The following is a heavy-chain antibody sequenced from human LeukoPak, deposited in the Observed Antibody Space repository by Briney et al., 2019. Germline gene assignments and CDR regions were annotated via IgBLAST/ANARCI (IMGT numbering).Heavy chain of an antibody. V-gene: IGHV1-24*01. CDR1: GYTLTELS. D-gene: IGHD4/OR15-4a*01. CDR2: FDPEDGET. Sequence: ASVKVSCKFSGYTLTELSMHWVRQSPGKGLEWMGGFDPEDGETIYAQKFQGRVTMTEDTPTDTAYMELSSLRSEDTAVYYCATSDYYYYYGLDVWGQGTRSPSP. CDR3: ATSDYYYYYGLDV. J-gene: IGHJ6*02.